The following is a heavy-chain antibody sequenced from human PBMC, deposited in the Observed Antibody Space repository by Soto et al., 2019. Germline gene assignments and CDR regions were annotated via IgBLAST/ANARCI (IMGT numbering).Heavy chain of an antibody. J-gene: IGHJ4*02. CDR2: ISYDGSNK. D-gene: IGHD6-19*01. V-gene: IGHV3-30*04. CDR3: ARDLYIGSGWYYFDY. CDR1: GFTFSSYA. Sequence: GGSLRLSCAASGFTFSSYAMHWVRQAPGKGLEWVAVISYDGSNKYYADSVKGRFTISRDNSKNTLYLQMNSLRAEDTAVYYCARDLYIGSGWYYFDYWGQGTLVTVSS.